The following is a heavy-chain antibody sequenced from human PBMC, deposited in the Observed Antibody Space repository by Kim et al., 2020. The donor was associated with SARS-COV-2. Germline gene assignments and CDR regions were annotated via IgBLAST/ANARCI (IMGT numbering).Heavy chain of an antibody. J-gene: IGHJ6*02. CDR3: AREGGWFGELLLYGMDV. D-gene: IGHD3-10*01. CDR1: GDSVSSNSAA. Sequence: SQTLSLTCAISGDSVSSNSAAWNWIRQSPSRGLEWLGRTYYRSKWYNDYAVSVKSRITINPDTSKNQFSLQLNSVTPEDTAVYYCAREGGWFGELLLYGMDVWGQGTTVTVSS. CDR2: TYYRSKWYN. V-gene: IGHV6-1*01.